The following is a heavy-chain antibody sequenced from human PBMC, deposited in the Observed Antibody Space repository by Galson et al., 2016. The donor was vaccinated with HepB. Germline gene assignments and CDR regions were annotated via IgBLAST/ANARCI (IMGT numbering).Heavy chain of an antibody. J-gene: IGHJ4*02. CDR1: GFTFSSYG. CDR3: ARGGPGPRLRPFDY. Sequence: SLRLSCAASGFTFSSYGMHWVRQAPGKGLEWVAVIWYDGGNKYYAGSVKGRFTISRDNSKNTLYLQMHSLRAENTAVYYCARGGPGPRLRPFDYWGQGTLVTVSS. CDR2: IWYDGGNK. V-gene: IGHV3-33*01. D-gene: IGHD2-2*01.